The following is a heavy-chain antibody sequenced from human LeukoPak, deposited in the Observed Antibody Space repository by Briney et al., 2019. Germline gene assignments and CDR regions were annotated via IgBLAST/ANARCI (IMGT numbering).Heavy chain of an antibody. Sequence: GGSLRLSCAASGNYWMHWVRQVPGKGLVWVSHINSDGSWTSYADSVKGRFTISRDNSKNTLYLQMNSLRAEDTAVYYCASGAIGYCSSTSCYAHSDVWGQGTTVTVSS. CDR3: ASGAIGYCSSTSCYAHSDV. J-gene: IGHJ6*02. CDR2: INSDGSWT. CDR1: GNYW. V-gene: IGHV3-74*01. D-gene: IGHD2-2*01.